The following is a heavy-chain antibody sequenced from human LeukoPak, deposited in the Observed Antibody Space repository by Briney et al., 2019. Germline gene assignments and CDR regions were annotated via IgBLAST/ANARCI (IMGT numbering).Heavy chain of an antibody. D-gene: IGHD4-23*01. CDR3: ARTNYGGKRAGDY. V-gene: IGHV5-51*01. Sequence: GESLKISCKGSGYNFPNYWIAWVRQMPGKGLEWMGIIYPGDSDTRYSPSFQGQVTISADRSISTAYLQWSSLKASDTAMYYCARTNYGGKRAGDYWGQGTLVTVSS. CDR1: GYNFPNYW. J-gene: IGHJ4*02. CDR2: IYPGDSDT.